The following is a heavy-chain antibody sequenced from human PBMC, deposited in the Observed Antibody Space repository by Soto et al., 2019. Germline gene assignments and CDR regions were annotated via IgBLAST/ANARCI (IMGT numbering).Heavy chain of an antibody. D-gene: IGHD2-2*01. CDR3: ARGCSSTNSNGQYYYCYMDV. CDR1: GYTFTSYG. J-gene: IGHJ6*03. Sequence: ASVKVSCKASGYTFTSYGISWVRQAPGQGLEWMGWISAYNGNTNYAQKLQGRVTMTTDTSTSTAYMELRSLRSDDTAVYYCARGCSSTNSNGQYYYCYMDVWGKGTTVTVSS. CDR2: ISAYNGNT. V-gene: IGHV1-18*01.